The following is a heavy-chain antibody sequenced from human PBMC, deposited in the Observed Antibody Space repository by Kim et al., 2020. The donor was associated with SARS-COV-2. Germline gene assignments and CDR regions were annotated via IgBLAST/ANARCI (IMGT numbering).Heavy chain of an antibody. J-gene: IGHJ5*01. CDR2: INWNSGHI. CDR1: GFTFDDYA. D-gene: IGHD6-19*01. V-gene: IGHV3-9*01. CDR3: AKTTMRSSGWYDS. Sequence: GGSLRLSCVGSGFTFDDYAIHWVRQAPGKGLEWVSGINWNSGHIPYVDSVKGRFFISRDNARNSVYLQMNSLRGDDTAFYYCAKTTMRSSGWYDSWGKGTAVIVSA.